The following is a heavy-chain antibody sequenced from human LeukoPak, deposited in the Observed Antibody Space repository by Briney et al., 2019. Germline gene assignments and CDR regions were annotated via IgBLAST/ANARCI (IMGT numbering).Heavy chain of an antibody. CDR1: GFIFNTYV. D-gene: IGHD2-15*01. V-gene: IGHV3-30*02. Sequence: GGSLRFSCAASGFIFNTYVMHWVRQAPGKGLEWLAFIRYDGSNENYADSVKGRFTISRDNTKNSLYLQMNSLRAEDTAVYYCAKDGGSDPDSFDIWGQGTMVTVSS. J-gene: IGHJ3*02. CDR2: IRYDGSNE. CDR3: AKDGGSDPDSFDI.